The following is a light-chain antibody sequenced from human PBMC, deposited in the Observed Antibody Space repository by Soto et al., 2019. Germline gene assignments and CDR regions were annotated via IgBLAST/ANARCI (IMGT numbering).Light chain of an antibody. Sequence: DIQMTQSPSSLSASVGDRVTITCRSSQSISSYLTWYQLKPGKAPNTLIYAATTLQSGVPSRFSGSGSGTDFTLTISSLQHEDFATYYCHQTYSTPLTFGGGSKVEIK. CDR3: HQTYSTPLT. CDR2: AAT. J-gene: IGKJ4*01. V-gene: IGKV1-39*01. CDR1: QSISSY.